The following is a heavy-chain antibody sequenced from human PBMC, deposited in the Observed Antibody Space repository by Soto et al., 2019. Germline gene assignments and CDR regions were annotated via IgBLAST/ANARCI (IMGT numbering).Heavy chain of an antibody. J-gene: IGHJ2*01. D-gene: IGHD3-10*01. Sequence: ASVKVSCKASGYTFTSYAMHWVRQAPGQRLEWMRWINAGNGNTKYSQKFQGRVTITRDTSASTAYMELSSLRSEDTAVYYCARSPGDYGSGSYYRAHWYFDLWGRGTLVTVSS. CDR1: GYTFTSYA. CDR3: ARSPGDYGSGSYYRAHWYFDL. V-gene: IGHV1-3*01. CDR2: INAGNGNT.